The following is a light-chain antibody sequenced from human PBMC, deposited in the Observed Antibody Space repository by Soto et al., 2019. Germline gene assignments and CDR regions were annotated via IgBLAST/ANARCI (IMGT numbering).Light chain of an antibody. V-gene: IGKV3-15*01. CDR3: QQYLDWPRT. CDR2: GAS. CDR1: QSVGSD. J-gene: IGKJ1*01. Sequence: EIVMTQSPATLSVSPGARATLSCRASQSVGSDLVWYRQKPGQAPRLLIYGASNRATGVPDRFSGSGSGTVFTLTISGLQSDDFAVYYCQQYLDWPRTFGQGHKVEIK.